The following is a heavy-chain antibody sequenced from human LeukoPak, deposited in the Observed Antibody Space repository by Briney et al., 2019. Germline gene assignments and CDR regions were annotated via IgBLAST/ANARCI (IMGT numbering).Heavy chain of an antibody. J-gene: IGHJ4*02. CDR3: ARRPRSSGSDDGPSGLDS. D-gene: IGHD3-22*01. CDR2: SNLGGST. Sequence: SETLSLTCAVYGESFSGHYWSWIRQSPGKGLEWIGESNLGGSTKYNPSLKSRVTISVDTSKNQFSLRLSSVTAADTAVYYCARRPRSSGSDDGPSGLDSWGQGTLVTVSS. CDR1: GESFSGHY. V-gene: IGHV4-34*01.